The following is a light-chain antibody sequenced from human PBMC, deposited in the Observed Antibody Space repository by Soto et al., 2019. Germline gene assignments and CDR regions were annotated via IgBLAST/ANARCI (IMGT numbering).Light chain of an antibody. Sequence: EIVLTQSPGTLSLSPGERATLSCRASQSVSSRSLAWYQQKPGQAPGLLIYDASSRATGIPDRFSGSGSGTDFTLTISRLELEDFAVYYCQQYGSSLYTFGQGTKLEIK. CDR2: DAS. J-gene: IGKJ2*01. CDR1: QSVSSRS. V-gene: IGKV3-20*01. CDR3: QQYGSSLYT.